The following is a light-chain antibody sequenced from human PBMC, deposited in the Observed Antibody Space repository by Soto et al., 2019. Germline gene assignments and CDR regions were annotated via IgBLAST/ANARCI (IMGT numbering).Light chain of an antibody. CDR1: QGISSH. J-gene: IGKJ4*01. CDR3: QQYFSYPLT. Sequence: AIRMTQSPSSFSASTGDRVTITCRASQGISSHLACYQVKLGKAPRLLIYTASYLESGVPSRFSGSGSGTDFTLTISSLQSEDFAVYYCQQYFSYPLTFGGGTKVEIK. V-gene: IGKV1-8*01. CDR2: TAS.